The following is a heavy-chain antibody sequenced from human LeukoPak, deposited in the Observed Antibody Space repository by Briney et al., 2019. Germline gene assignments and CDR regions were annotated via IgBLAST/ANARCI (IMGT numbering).Heavy chain of an antibody. CDR2: ISYDGSNK. CDR1: GFTFSSYG. J-gene: IGHJ6*02. CDR3: AKSLRYQLLYYYYGMDV. D-gene: IGHD2-2*01. V-gene: IGHV3-30*18. Sequence: GGSLRLSCAASGFTFSSYGMHWVRQAPGKGLEWVAVISYDGSNKYYADSVKGRFTISRVNSKNTLYLQMNSLRAEDTAVYYCAKSLRYQLLYYYYGMDVWGQGTTVTVSS.